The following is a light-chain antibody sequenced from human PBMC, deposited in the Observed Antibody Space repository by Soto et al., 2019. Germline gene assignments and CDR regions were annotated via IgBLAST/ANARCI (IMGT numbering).Light chain of an antibody. J-gene: IGKJ1*01. CDR3: QHTRT. CDR1: QNLNNW. V-gene: IGKV1-5*01. CDR2: DAS. Sequence: DFQMTQSPSTLSASVGDRVTITCRASQNLNNWVAWYQQKPGKAPKFLIYDASTLQRGVPSRFSGSGFGTEFSLTISSLQPDDFGSYYCQHTRTFGQGTKVEIK.